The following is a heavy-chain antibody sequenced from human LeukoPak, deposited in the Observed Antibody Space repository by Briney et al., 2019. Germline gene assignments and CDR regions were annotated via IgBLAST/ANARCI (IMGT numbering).Heavy chain of an antibody. Sequence: PSETLSLTCTVSGGSTSSGSHYWGWIRQPPGKGLEWIGSIYYSGTTYYSPSPKSRVSISLDTSKDQFSLKLNSVTAADTAVYYCARQDLAVSGIDYWGQGTLVTVSS. J-gene: IGHJ4*02. V-gene: IGHV4-39*01. D-gene: IGHD6-13*01. CDR1: GGSTSSGSHY. CDR2: IYYSGTT. CDR3: ARQDLAVSGIDY.